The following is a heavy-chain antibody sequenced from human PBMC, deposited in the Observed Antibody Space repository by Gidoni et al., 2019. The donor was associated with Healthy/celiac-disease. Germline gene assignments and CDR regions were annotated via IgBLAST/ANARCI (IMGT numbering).Heavy chain of an antibody. Sequence: QVQLVESGGGVVQPGRSLRLSCAASGFTFSSYAMHWVRQAPGKGLEWVAVISYDGSNKYYADSVKGRFTISRDNSKNTLYLQMNSLRAEDTAVYYCARGSYGNAFDIWGQGTMVTVSS. CDR1: GFTFSSYA. CDR2: ISYDGSNK. D-gene: IGHD4-17*01. V-gene: IGHV3-30-3*01. J-gene: IGHJ3*02. CDR3: ARGSYGNAFDI.